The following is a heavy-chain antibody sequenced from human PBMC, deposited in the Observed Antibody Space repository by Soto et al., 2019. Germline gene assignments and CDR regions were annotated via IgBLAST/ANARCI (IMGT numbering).Heavy chain of an antibody. CDR1: GFTFSSYG. V-gene: IGHV3-30*18. Sequence: PGGSLRLSCAASGFTFSSYGMHWVRQAPGKGLEWVAVISYDGSNKYYADSVKGRFTISRDNSKNTLYLQMNSLRAEDTAVYYCAKDSLGYSSSWYVFDYWGQGTLVTVSS. D-gene: IGHD6-13*01. J-gene: IGHJ4*02. CDR2: ISYDGSNK. CDR3: AKDSLGYSSSWYVFDY.